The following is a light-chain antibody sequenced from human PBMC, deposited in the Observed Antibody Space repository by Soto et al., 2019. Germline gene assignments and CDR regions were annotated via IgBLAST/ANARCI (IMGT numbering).Light chain of an antibody. CDR3: QHYGSSPRP. CDR1: QSVSSSY. J-gene: IGKJ1*01. V-gene: IGKV3-20*01. CDR2: GAS. Sequence: IMLTQSPGTLSLSPGKRVPLSFRASQSVSSSYLAWYQQKPGQAPRLLIYGASSRATGIPDRFNGSGSGTDFTLTISRLEPEDFAVYYCQHYGSSPRPFGQGTKVDIK.